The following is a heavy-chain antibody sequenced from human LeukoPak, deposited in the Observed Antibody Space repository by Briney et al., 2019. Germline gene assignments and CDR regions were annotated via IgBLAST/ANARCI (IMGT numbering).Heavy chain of an antibody. CDR2: IKQDGSEK. Sequence: GGSLRLSCAAPGFTFSSYSMSWVRQAPGKGLEWVANIKQDGSEKYYVDSVKGRFTISRDNAENSLYLQMNSLRAEDTAVYYCARLSNDILTGYYPNSFDYWGQGTLVTVSS. D-gene: IGHD3-9*01. V-gene: IGHV3-7*01. J-gene: IGHJ4*02. CDR3: ARLSNDILTGYYPNSFDY. CDR1: GFTFSSYS.